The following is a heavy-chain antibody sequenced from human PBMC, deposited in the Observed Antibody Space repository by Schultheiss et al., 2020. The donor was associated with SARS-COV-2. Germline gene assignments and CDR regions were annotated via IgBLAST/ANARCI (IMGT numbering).Heavy chain of an antibody. Sequence: GESLKISCAASGFTFSSYAMSWVRQAPWKGLEWVSAISGSGGSTYYADSVKGRFTISRDNSKNTLYLQMNSLRAEDTAVYYCAKDVGTIFQNWFDPWGQGTLVTVSS. CDR1: GFTFSSYA. CDR3: AKDVGTIFQNWFDP. CDR2: ISGSGGST. D-gene: IGHD3-9*01. J-gene: IGHJ5*02. V-gene: IGHV3-23*01.